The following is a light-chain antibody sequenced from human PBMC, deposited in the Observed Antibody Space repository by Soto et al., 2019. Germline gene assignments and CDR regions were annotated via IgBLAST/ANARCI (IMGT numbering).Light chain of an antibody. CDR1: QSVSPSS. V-gene: IGKV3-20*01. CDR3: QQFAGS. CDR2: GAS. J-gene: IGKJ4*02. Sequence: EIVLTQSPGTLSLSPGERASRSCRASQSVSPSSLAWYQQRPGQSPRLLIYGASSRATGIPDRFSGRGSGTDFTLIISRLEPEDFAVYYCQQFAGSFGGGTKVDIK.